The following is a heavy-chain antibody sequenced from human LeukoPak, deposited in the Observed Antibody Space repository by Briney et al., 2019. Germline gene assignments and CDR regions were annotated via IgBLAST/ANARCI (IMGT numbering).Heavy chain of an antibody. CDR1: GGSFSGYY. V-gene: IGHV4-34*01. CDR2: INHSGST. D-gene: IGHD6-19*01. J-gene: IGHJ4*02. Sequence: SETLSLTCAVYGGSFSGYYWSWIRQPPGKGLEWIGEINHSGSTNYNPSLKSRVTISVDTSKNQFSLKLSSVTAADTAVYYCARHTYSSGWYYYWGQGTLVTVSS. CDR3: ARHTYSSGWYYY.